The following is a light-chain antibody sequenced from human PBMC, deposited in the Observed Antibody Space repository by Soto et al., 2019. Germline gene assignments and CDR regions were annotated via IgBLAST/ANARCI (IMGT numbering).Light chain of an antibody. V-gene: IGLV2-23*01. J-gene: IGLJ1*01. Sequence: QSVLTQPASVSGSPGQSITISCTGTSSDVGSYDLVSWYQQRPGKAPKFIIFEGTKRPSGVSNRFSGSESGNTASLTISGLQAEDEADYYCCSYAGTSTFYVFGTGTKVTVL. CDR3: CSYAGTSTFYV. CDR1: SSDVGSYDL. CDR2: EGT.